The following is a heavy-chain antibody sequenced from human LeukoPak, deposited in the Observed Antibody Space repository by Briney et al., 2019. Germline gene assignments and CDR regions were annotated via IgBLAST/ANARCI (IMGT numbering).Heavy chain of an antibody. Sequence: SETLSLTCTVSGGSISSGDYYWSWIRQPPGKGLEWIGYIYYSGSTYYNPPLKSRVTISVDTSKNQFSLKLSSVTAADTAVYYCARDINSSGYIDYWGQGTLVTVSS. V-gene: IGHV4-30-4*01. CDR2: IYYSGST. CDR1: GGSISSGDYY. J-gene: IGHJ4*02. CDR3: ARDINSSGYIDY. D-gene: IGHD3-22*01.